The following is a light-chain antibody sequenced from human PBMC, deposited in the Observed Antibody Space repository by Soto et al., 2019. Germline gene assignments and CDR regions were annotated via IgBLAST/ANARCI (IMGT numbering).Light chain of an antibody. J-gene: IGKJ2*01. CDR3: QQSYSTLYT. CDR1: QSISSY. CDR2: AAS. Sequence: DIQMTQSPSSLSASVGDRVTITCRASQSISSYLNWYQQKPGKAPNLLIYAASGLQSGVPSRFSGSGSGTDFNLTISSLQPEDSATYYCQQSYSTLYTFGQGTKLEIK. V-gene: IGKV1-39*01.